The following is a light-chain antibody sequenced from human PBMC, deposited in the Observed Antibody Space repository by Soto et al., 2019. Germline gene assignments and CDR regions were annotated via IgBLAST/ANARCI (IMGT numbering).Light chain of an antibody. CDR2: TAS. CDR3: QQLNTSPWFT. J-gene: IGKJ3*01. V-gene: IGKV1-9*01. Sequence: DIQLTQSPSFLSASVGDRVTITCRASQGINRHLAWYQQKPGKAPNLLIYTASTLQSGVPSRFSGSGSGTEFTLTISSLQPEDFATYYCQQLNTSPWFTFGPGTKVDIK. CDR1: QGINRH.